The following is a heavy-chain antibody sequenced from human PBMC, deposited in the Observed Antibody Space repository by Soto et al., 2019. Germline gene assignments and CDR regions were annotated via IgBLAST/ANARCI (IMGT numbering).Heavy chain of an antibody. J-gene: IGHJ4*02. CDR3: ARSYGDSTGYFDY. V-gene: IGHV3-33*01. D-gene: IGHD4-17*01. CDR2: IWYDGSNK. Sequence: GGSLRLSCAASGFTFSSYGMHWVRQAPGKGLEWVAVIWYDGSNKYYADSVKGRFTISRDNSKNTLYLQMNSLRAEDTAVYYCARSYGDSTGYFDYWGQGTLVTVSS. CDR1: GFTFSSYG.